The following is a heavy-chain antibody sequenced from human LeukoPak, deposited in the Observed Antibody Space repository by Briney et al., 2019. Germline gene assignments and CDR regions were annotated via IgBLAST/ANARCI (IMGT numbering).Heavy chain of an antibody. CDR3: ARETSQKGAHYMDV. CDR2: IYYSGST. J-gene: IGHJ6*03. D-gene: IGHD3-16*01. CDR1: GGSISSYY. Sequence: SETLSLTCTVAGGSISSYYWSWIRQPPGQGLEWIGYIYYSGSTNYNPSLKRRATISVETTKNQFSLKLSPGSAADTAVYYCARETSQKGAHYMDVWGKGTTVTISS. V-gene: IGHV4-59*01.